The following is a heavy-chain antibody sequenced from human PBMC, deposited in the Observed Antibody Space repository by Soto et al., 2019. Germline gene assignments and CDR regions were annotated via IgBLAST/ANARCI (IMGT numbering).Heavy chain of an antibody. CDR1: GFTFSSYA. J-gene: IGHJ4*02. CDR2: ISYDGSNK. CDR3: ARDPSASYVWGSRYDY. D-gene: IGHD3-16*01. V-gene: IGHV3-30-3*01. Sequence: QVQLVESGGGVVQPGRSLRLSCAASGFTFSSYAMHWVRQAPGKGLEWVAVISYDGSNKYYADSVKGRFTISRDNSKKTLYLQRNSLGAEATDVYYCARDPSASYVWGSRYDYWGQGTLVTVSS.